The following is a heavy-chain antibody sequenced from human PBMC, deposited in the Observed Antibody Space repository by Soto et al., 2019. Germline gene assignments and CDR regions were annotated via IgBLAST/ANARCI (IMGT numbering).Heavy chain of an antibody. V-gene: IGHV3-23*01. Sequence: PGGSLRLSCAASGFTFSSSAMSWVRQAPGRGLEWVSAISGSGGSTYYADSVKGRFTISRDNSKNTLYLQMNSLRAEDTAIYYCAKVFDAYYYDSSGHFDYWGQGTLVTVS. CDR3: AKVFDAYYYDSSGHFDY. CDR1: GFTFSSSA. D-gene: IGHD3-22*01. CDR2: ISGSGGST. J-gene: IGHJ4*02.